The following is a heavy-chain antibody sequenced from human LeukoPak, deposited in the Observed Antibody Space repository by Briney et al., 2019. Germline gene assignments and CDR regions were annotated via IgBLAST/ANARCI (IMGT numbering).Heavy chain of an antibody. CDR2: INQDGSQK. CDR1: KFTFSSYW. CDR3: ATYADSSGSYYSDY. Sequence: GGALRLSCAASKFTFSSYWVRGGCQAPGKGVGGVAHINQDGSQKYYVDSVKGRFTISRDNAENLLFLQMNSLRAEDTALYYCATYADSSGSYYSDYWGRGTLVTVSS. J-gene: IGHJ4*02. V-gene: IGHV3-7*01. D-gene: IGHD3-22*01.